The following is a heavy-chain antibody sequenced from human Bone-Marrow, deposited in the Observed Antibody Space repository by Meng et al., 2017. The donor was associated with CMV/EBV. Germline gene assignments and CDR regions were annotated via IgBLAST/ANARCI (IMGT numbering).Heavy chain of an antibody. D-gene: IGHD4-17*01. CDR1: GFTFSSYA. CDR3: AKPSGDYGLNAYDI. V-gene: IGHV3-23*01. J-gene: IGHJ3*02. Sequence: GESLKISCAASGFTFSSYAMSWVRQAPGKGLEWVSAISGSGGSTYYADSVKGRFTISRDNSKNTLYLQMNSLRAEDTAVYYCAKPSGDYGLNAYDIWGQRTMVTVSS. CDR2: ISGSGGST.